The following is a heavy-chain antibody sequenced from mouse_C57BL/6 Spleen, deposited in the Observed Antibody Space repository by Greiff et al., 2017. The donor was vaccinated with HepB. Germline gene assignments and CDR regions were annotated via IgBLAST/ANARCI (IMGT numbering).Heavy chain of an antibody. CDR3: ARGDFDY. CDR1: GFTFSDYG. V-gene: IGHV5-17*01. Sequence: EVKVVGSGGGLVKPGGSPKLSCAASGFTFSDYGMHWVRQAPEKGLEWVAYISSGSSTIYYADTVKGRFTISRDNAKNTLFLQMTSLRSEDTAMYYCARGDFDYWGQGTTLTVSS. J-gene: IGHJ2*01. CDR2: ISSGSSTI.